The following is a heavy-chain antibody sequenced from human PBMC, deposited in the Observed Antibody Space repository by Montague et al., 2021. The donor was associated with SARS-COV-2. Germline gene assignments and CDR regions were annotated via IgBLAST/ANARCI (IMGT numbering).Heavy chain of an antibody. CDR3: AKDREMDYSADY. CDR2: ISTSGDYT. CDR1: GFIFRHYA. Sequence: SLRLSCAASGFIFRHYAMSWVRQAPGEGLEWVSGISTSGDYTYYADSLKRRFTISRDNSRNTLYLQMNSLRAEDTAIYYCAKDREMDYSADYWGQGTLVTVSS. V-gene: IGHV3-23*01. D-gene: IGHD5-24*01. J-gene: IGHJ4*02.